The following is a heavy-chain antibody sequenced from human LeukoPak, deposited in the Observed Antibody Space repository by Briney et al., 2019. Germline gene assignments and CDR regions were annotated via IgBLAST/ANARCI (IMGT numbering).Heavy chain of an antibody. J-gene: IGHJ4*02. CDR2: INPAGTET. CDR3: ARFGYVAAVDL. CDR1: GFSFSAYW. V-gene: IGHV3-7*01. D-gene: IGHD2-15*01. Sequence: GGSLRLSCAASGFSFSAYWMTWVRQAPGTGLEWVANINPAGTETYYVDPVKGRFTISRDNAKNLLYLQMNSLRAEDTAVYYCARFGYVAAVDLWGQGTLVTVPS.